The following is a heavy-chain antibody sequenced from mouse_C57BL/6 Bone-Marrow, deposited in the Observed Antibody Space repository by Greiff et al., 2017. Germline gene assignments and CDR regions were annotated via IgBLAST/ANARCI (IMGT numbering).Heavy chain of an antibody. CDR3: ARRRRRGYYAMDY. CDR2: ISGGGGNT. CDR1: GFTFSSYT. Sequence: EVMLVESGGGLVKPGGSLKLSCAASGFTFSSYTMSWVRPTPEKRLEWVATISGGGGNTYYPDSVKGRFTISRDNAKNTLYLQMSSRRAEDTALYYCARRRRRGYYAMDYWGQGTSVTVSS. J-gene: IGHJ4*01. V-gene: IGHV5-9*01.